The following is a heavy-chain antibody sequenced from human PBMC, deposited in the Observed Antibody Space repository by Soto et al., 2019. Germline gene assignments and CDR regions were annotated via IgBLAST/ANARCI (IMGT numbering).Heavy chain of an antibody. J-gene: IGHJ4*02. CDR1: GITFRNYA. CDR2: ISGSGGST. D-gene: IGHD1-26*01. V-gene: IGHV3-23*01. CDR3: AKDPEWELPKYYFDY. Sequence: GGSLRLSCAASGITFRNYAMSWVRQAPGKGLEWVSTISGSGGSTYYADSVKGRFTISRDNSKNTLYLQMNSLRAEDTAVYYCAKDPEWELPKYYFDYWGQRTLVTVSS.